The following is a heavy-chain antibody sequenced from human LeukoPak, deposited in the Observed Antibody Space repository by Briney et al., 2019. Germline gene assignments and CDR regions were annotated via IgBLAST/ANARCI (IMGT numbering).Heavy chain of an antibody. CDR3: VRRDNTGWNYFDY. V-gene: IGHV4-59*08. CDR2: IYYKGNT. D-gene: IGHD6-19*01. CDR1: GGSINSHY. J-gene: IGHJ4*02. Sequence: SETLSLTCTVSGGSINSHYWSWIRQPPGRGLEWIGDIYYKGNTNYNPSLKSRVTISVDTSKNHLSLKLTSVLAADTAIYYCVRRDNTGWNYFDYWGQGILVTVSS.